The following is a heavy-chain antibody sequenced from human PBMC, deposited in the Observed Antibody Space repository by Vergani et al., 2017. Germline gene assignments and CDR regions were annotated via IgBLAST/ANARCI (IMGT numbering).Heavy chain of an antibody. CDR2: IYHSGST. Sequence: QVQLQESGPGLVKPSGTLSLTCAVSGGSISSSNWWSWVRQPPGKGLEWIGEIYHSGSTNYNPSHKSRVTISVDKSKNQFSLKLSSVTAADTAVYYCARFLTGTTIYYYYGMDVWGQGTTVTVSS. D-gene: IGHD1-20*01. V-gene: IGHV4-4*02. CDR3: ARFLTGTTIYYYYGMDV. J-gene: IGHJ6*02. CDR1: GGSISSSNW.